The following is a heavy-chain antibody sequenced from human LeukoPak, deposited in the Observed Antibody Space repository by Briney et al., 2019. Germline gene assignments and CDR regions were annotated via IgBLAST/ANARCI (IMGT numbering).Heavy chain of an antibody. D-gene: IGHD6-13*01. CDR2: INHSGST. CDR1: GGSFSGYY. J-gene: IGHJ6*03. Sequence: SETLSLTCAVYGGSFSGYYWSWIRQPPGKGLEWIGEINHSGSTNYNPSLKSRVTISVDTSKNQFSLKLSSVTAADTAVYYCARGIAYYYYYMDVWGKGTTVTVSS. V-gene: IGHV4-34*01. CDR3: ARGIAYYYYYMDV.